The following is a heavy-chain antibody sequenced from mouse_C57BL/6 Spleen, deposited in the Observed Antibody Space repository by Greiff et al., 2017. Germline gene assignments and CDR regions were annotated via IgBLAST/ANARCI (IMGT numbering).Heavy chain of an antibody. CDR2: IYPGDGDT. D-gene: IGHD1-1*01. Sequence: QVQLQQSGPELVKPGASVKISCKASGYAFSSSWMNWVKQRPGKGLEWIGRIYPGDGDTNYNGKFKGKATLTADKSSSTAYMQLSSLTSEDSAVYFCAREGYYYGSSTYFGVWGTGTTVTVSS. CDR3: AREGYYYGSSTYFGV. J-gene: IGHJ1*03. CDR1: GYAFSSSW. V-gene: IGHV1-82*01.